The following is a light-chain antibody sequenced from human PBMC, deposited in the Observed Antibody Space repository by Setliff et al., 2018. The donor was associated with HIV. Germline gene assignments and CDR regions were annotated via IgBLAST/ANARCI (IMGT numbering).Light chain of an antibody. CDR2: EVN. CDR3: CSYAGSTTYV. Sequence: QSALTQPASVSGSPGQSITISCTGTSTDVGNYNLVSWYQQQPGNAPKVIIYEVNKRPSGVSDRFSASKSGNTASLTISGLQAEDEADYYCCSYAGSTTYVFGTGTKVTV. CDR1: STDVGNYNL. V-gene: IGLV2-23*02. J-gene: IGLJ1*01.